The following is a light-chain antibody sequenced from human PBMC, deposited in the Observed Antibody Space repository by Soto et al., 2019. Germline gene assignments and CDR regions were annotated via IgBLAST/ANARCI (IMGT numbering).Light chain of an antibody. CDR2: EAS. V-gene: IGLV2-8*01. CDR1: SSDVGGYNY. Sequence: QSVLPQPPSASGSPGQSVTISCTGTSSDVGGYNYVSWYQQHPGKAPKLMIYEASKRPSGVPDRFSGSKSGNTASLTVSGRRAEDEADYYCSSYAGSNNLVFGGGTKVT. CDR3: SSYAGSNNLV. J-gene: IGLJ2*01.